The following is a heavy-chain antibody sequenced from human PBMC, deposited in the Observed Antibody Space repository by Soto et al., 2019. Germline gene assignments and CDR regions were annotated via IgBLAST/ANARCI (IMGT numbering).Heavy chain of an antibody. Sequence: SETLSLTCTVSGGSISSGDYYWSWIRQPPGKGLEWIGYIYYSGSTYYNPSLKSRVTISVDTSKNQFSLKLSSVTAADTAVYYCAREIGGYYFDYYYYGMDVWGQGTTVTVSS. V-gene: IGHV4-30-4*01. J-gene: IGHJ6*02. CDR3: AREIGGYYFDYYYYGMDV. D-gene: IGHD3-22*01. CDR2: IYYSGST. CDR1: GGSISSGDYY.